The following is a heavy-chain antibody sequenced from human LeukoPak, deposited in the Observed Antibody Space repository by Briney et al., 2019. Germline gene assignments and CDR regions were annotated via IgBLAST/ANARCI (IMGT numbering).Heavy chain of an antibody. J-gene: IGHJ4*02. CDR2: INTYNNNT. D-gene: IGHD2-2*01. CDR1: GYTFSTYG. Sequence: ASVKVSCKTSGYTFSTYGINWVRQAHGQGLEWMGWINTYNNNTKYAQKFQGRVTMATDSSTNTAYLELRSLRSDDTALYYCAKDRAAARNFDYWGQGTLVTVSS. V-gene: IGHV1-18*01. CDR3: AKDRAAARNFDY.